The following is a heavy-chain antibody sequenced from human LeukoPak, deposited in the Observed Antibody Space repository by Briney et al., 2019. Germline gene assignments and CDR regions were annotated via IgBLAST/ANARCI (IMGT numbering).Heavy chain of an antibody. CDR3: ARESLTWLQSRTSWFDP. D-gene: IGHD5-24*01. CDR2: IYYSGST. CDR1: GGSISSSTYF. J-gene: IGHJ5*02. V-gene: IGHV4-39*07. Sequence: SETLSLTCTVSGGSISSSTYFWGWIRQPPGNGLEWIGTIYYSGSTYYNPSLKSRVTISVDSSKNQFSLRLSSVTAADTAVYYCARESLTWLQSRTSWFDPWGQGTLVTVSS.